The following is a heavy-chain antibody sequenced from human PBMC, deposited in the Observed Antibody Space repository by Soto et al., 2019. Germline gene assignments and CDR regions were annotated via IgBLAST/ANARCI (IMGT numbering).Heavy chain of an antibody. CDR3: ACGAYSCGDCYHY. D-gene: IGHD2-21*02. J-gene: IGHJ4*02. V-gene: IGHV5-51*01. CDR1: GYSFTSYW. CDR2: IYPGDSDT. Sequence: PGESRKISCKGSGYSFTSYWIRWVRQMPGKGLERIGIIYPGDSDTRYSPSFQGQVTISADKSISSGSLQGSNLKASDTGMYYCACGAYSCGDCYHYWGQGTLVTVSS.